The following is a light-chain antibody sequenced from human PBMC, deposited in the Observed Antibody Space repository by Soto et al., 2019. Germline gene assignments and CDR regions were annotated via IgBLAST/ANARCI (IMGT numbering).Light chain of an antibody. CDR2: AAS. J-gene: IGKJ2*01. Sequence: DIQLTQSPSFLSASVGDRVTITCRASQGISSSLGLYQQKPGKAPKLLIYAASTLHSVVPSRFSGSGSGTEFTLTISSLQPEDFATYYCQQLNNYPDTFGQGTKLEIK. V-gene: IGKV1-9*01. CDR3: QQLNNYPDT. CDR1: QGISSS.